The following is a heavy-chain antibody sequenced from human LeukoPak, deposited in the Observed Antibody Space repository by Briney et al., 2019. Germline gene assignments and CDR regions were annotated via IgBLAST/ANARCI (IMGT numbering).Heavy chain of an antibody. Sequence: ASVKVSCKASGYTFTGYYMHWVRQAPGQGLEWMGWINPNSGGTNYAQKFQGRVTMTRDTSSSTAYMERSRLRSDDTAVYYCARDRGYSYGHDYWGQGTLVTVSS. CDR1: GYTFTGYY. CDR3: ARDRGYSYGHDY. D-gene: IGHD5-18*01. V-gene: IGHV1-2*02. J-gene: IGHJ4*02. CDR2: INPNSGGT.